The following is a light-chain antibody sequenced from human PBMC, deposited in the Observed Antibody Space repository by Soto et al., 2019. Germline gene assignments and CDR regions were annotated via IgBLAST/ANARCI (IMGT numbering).Light chain of an antibody. CDR1: QSVSDY. Sequence: ETLMTQSPSTLSVSPGERATLSCRASQSVSDYLAWYQQRPGQAPRLLIYGASTRVSGIPDRYTGSVSGTDFTLSISRVEPEDFAVYYCQQYDNSSWAFGQGTKVDIK. CDR2: GAS. CDR3: QQYDNSSWA. J-gene: IGKJ1*01. V-gene: IGKV3D-15*01.